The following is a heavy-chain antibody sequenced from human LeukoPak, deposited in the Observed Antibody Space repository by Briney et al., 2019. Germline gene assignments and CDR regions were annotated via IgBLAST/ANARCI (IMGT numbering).Heavy chain of an antibody. Sequence: GGSLRLSCAASGFAFSNYGMHWVRQAPAKGLEWVAFIRYDGSSKYYGDSVKGRFTISRDNSKNTLYLQMNSLRAEDTAVYYCAKKGCTGGSCYSYFHHWGQGTLVTVSS. CDR1: GFAFSNYG. CDR2: IRYDGSSK. V-gene: IGHV3-30*02. CDR3: AKKGCTGGSCYSYFHH. D-gene: IGHD2-21*01. J-gene: IGHJ1*01.